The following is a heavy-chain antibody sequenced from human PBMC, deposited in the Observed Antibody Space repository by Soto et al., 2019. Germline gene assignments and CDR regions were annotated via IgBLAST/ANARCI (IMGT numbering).Heavy chain of an antibody. CDR2: IYYSEST. V-gene: IGHV4-59*01. Sequence: SETLSLTCTVSGGSITSYYLSWLRQPPGKGLEWFGYIYYSESTNYNPSLKSRVTISVDTSKNQFSLKLSSVTAADTAVYYCARALTSGYVPYYYYYMDVWGKGTTVTVSS. CDR3: ARALTSGYVPYYYYYMDV. J-gene: IGHJ6*03. D-gene: IGHD5-12*01. CDR1: GGSITSYY.